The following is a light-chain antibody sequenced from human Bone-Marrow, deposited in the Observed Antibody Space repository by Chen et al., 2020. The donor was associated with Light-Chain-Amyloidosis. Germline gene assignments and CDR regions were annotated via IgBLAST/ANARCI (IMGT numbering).Light chain of an antibody. CDR3: QSADSSGTYEGI. CDR1: DLPTKY. Sequence: SYELTQPPSVSVSPGQTARITCSGDDLPTKYAYWYQQQPGQAPVLVIHRDNERPSGISERFSGSSSGTTATLTISGVQAEDEADYHCQSADSSGTYEGIFGGGTKLTVL. J-gene: IGLJ2*01. CDR2: RDN. V-gene: IGLV3-25*03.